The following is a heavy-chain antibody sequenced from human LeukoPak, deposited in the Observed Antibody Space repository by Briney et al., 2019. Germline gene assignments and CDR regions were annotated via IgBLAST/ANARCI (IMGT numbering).Heavy chain of an antibody. D-gene: IGHD4-17*01. CDR1: GFTFSNAW. Sequence: GGSLRLSCAASGFTFSNAWMSWVRQAPGEGREWVGRIKTKTDRVTPGYAAPVKGRFTISRDDSKNPLYLQMKSLKTEDTAVYYCTTDGAGSDYGDSNDAFDIWGQGTMVTVSS. J-gene: IGHJ3*02. CDR3: TTDGAGSDYGDSNDAFDI. V-gene: IGHV3-15*01. CDR2: IKTKTDRVTP.